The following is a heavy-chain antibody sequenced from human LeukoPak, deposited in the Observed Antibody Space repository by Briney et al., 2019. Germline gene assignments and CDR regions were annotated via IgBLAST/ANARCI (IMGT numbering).Heavy chain of an antibody. CDR2: IYTSGST. D-gene: IGHD6-13*01. Sequence: SETLSLTCTVSGGSISSYYWSWIRQPAGKGLDWIGRIYTSGSTNYNPSLKSRVTMSVDTSKNQFSLKLSSVTAADTAVYYCARGAAAGTSDAFDIWGQGTMVTVSS. V-gene: IGHV4-4*07. CDR1: GGSISSYY. CDR3: ARGAAAGTSDAFDI. J-gene: IGHJ3*02.